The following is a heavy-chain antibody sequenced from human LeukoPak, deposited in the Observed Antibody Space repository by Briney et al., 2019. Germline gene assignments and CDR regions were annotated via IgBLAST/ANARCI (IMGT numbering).Heavy chain of an antibody. V-gene: IGHV3-33*01. D-gene: IGHD2-21*01. Sequence: PGGSLRLSCAASGFTFSSYGMHWVRRAPGKGLEWVAVIWYDGSNKYYADSVKGRFTISRDNSKNTLYLQMNSLRAEDTAVYYCARDRILWWVESRGTRPEVPDYWGQGTLVTVSS. J-gene: IGHJ4*02. CDR1: GFTFSSYG. CDR2: IWYDGSNK. CDR3: ARDRILWWVESRGTRPEVPDY.